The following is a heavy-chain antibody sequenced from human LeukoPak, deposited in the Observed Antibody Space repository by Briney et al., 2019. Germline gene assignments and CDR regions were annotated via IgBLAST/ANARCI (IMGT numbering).Heavy chain of an antibody. CDR3: ARDWGKGHYDSSGYGNWFDP. V-gene: IGHV1-2*02. D-gene: IGHD3-22*01. J-gene: IGHJ5*02. Sequence: ASVKVSCKASGYTFTGYYMHWVRQAPGQGLEWMGWINPNSGGTNYAQKFQGRVTMTRDTSISTAYMELSRLRSDDTAVYYCARDWGKGHYDSSGYGNWFDPWGQGTLVTVSS. CDR2: INPNSGGT. CDR1: GYTFTGYY.